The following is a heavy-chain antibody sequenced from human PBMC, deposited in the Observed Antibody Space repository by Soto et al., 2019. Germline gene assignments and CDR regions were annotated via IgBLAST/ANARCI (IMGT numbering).Heavy chain of an antibody. CDR1: GFTFSSYA. D-gene: IGHD3-3*01. CDR3: AGQYDFWSGYYTYYYYGMDV. CDR2: ISYGGSNK. Sequence: GESLKISCAASGFTFSSYAMHSVRPAPGKGLEWGAVISYGGSNKYYADSVTGRFTISRDNSKNTLYLQMNSLGAEDTAVYYCAGQYDFWSGYYTYYYYGMDVWGQGTTVTVSS. V-gene: IGHV3-30-3*01. J-gene: IGHJ6*02.